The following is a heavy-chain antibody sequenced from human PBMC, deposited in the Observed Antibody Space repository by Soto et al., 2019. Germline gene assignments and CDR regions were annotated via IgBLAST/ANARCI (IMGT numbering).Heavy chain of an antibody. J-gene: IGHJ3*02. CDR2: IIPILGIA. CDR3: ARDRLDYYDSSGYPDAFDI. Sequence: SVKVSCKASGGTFSSYTISWVRQAPGQGLEWMGRIIPILGIANYAQKFQGRVTITADKSTSTAYMELSSLRSEDTAVYYCARDRLDYYDSSGYPDAFDIWGQGTMVTVSS. V-gene: IGHV1-69*04. D-gene: IGHD3-22*01. CDR1: GGTFSSYT.